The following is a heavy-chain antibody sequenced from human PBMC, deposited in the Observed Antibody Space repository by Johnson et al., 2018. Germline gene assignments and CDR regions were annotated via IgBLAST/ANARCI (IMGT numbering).Heavy chain of an antibody. D-gene: IGHD1-26*01. CDR1: GFTFSGSA. V-gene: IGHV3-73*01. J-gene: IGHJ6*03. CDR3: TRAVVGGSYYYYYYMDV. CDR2: IRSKANSYAT. Sequence: VQLVESGGGLVQPGGSLKLSCAASGFTFSGSAMHWVRQASGKGLEWVGRIRSKANSYATAYAASVKGRFTISRDDSKNTAYLQMNSLKTEDTAVYYCTRAVVGGSYYYYYYMDVWGKGTTVTVSS.